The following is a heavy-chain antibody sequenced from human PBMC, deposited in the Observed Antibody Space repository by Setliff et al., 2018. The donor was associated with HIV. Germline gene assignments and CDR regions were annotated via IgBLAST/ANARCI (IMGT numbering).Heavy chain of an antibody. V-gene: IGHV4-34*01. Sequence: SETLSLTCAVYGGSFSDHYWSWIRQPPGKGLEWIGEINHSGSTNYNSSLKSRVTISVDTSKNQFSLRLSSVTAADTAVYYCARGGRKDLADNWGQGTLVTVSS. J-gene: IGHJ4*02. CDR1: GGSFSDHY. D-gene: IGHD3-10*01. CDR3: ARGGRKDLADN. CDR2: INHSGST.